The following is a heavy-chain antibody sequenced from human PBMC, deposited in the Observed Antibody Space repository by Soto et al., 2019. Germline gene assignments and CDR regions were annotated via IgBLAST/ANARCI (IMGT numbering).Heavy chain of an antibody. Sequence: ASVKVSCKASGYTFTSYGISWVRQAPGQGLEWMGWISAYNGNTNYAQKLQGRVTMTTDTSTSTAYMELRSLRSDDTAVYYCAKVPLRLDYFDYWGPGTLVTVSS. CDR2: ISAYNGNT. CDR3: AKVPLRLDYFDY. V-gene: IGHV1-18*01. J-gene: IGHJ4*02. D-gene: IGHD5-12*01. CDR1: GYTFTSYG.